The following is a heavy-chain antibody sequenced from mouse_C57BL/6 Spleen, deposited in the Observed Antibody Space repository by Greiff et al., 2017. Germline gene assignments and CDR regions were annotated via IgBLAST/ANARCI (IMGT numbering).Heavy chain of an antibody. Sequence: QVQLQQSGAELVRPGASVKLSCKASGYTFTDYYINWVKQRPGQGLEWIARIYPGSGNTYYNEKFKGKAALTAEKSSSTAYMQLSSLTSEDSAVYFCAREGTYYSNLYYFDYWGQGTTLTVSS. J-gene: IGHJ2*01. CDR2: IYPGSGNT. CDR1: GYTFTDYY. D-gene: IGHD2-5*01. CDR3: AREGTYYSNLYYFDY. V-gene: IGHV1-76*01.